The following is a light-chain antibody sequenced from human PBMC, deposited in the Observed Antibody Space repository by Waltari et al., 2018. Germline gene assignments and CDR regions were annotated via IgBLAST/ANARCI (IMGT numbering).Light chain of an antibody. Sequence: EIVLTQTPLSLSVSAGRPASISRTSNQRLFGRDGKTYLYWYVQKAGQSPQLLMYEGSRRFSGVPERFSGSGSGTDFTLQISRVEAEDVGVYYCMQGMQVPPWTFGQGTKLEIK. V-gene: IGKV2-29*01. CDR1: QRLFGRDGKTY. J-gene: IGKJ2*02. CDR3: MQGMQVPPWT. CDR2: EGS.